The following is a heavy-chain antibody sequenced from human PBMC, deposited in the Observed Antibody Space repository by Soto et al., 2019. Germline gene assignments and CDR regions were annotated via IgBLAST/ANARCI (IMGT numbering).Heavy chain of an antibody. CDR3: AKGGYCSCGSCYSFPAFDI. CDR2: ISGSGGST. D-gene: IGHD2-15*01. Sequence: PGGSLRLSCAASGFTFSSYAMSWVRQAPGKGLEWVSAISGSGGSTYYADSVKGRFTISRDNSKNTLYLQLNSLRAEDTAVYYCAKGGYCSCGSCYSFPAFDIWGQGTMVTVSS. V-gene: IGHV3-23*01. CDR1: GFTFSSYA. J-gene: IGHJ3*02.